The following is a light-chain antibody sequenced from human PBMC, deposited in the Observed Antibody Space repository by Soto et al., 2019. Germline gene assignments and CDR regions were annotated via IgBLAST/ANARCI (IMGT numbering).Light chain of an antibody. J-gene: IGKJ1*01. CDR2: GAS. CDR3: QQYNNWPPWT. V-gene: IGKV3-15*01. CDR1: QSVSSN. Sequence: EIVRRQSPATLSVSPGERATLSCRASQSVSSNLAWYQQKPGQAPRLLIYGASTRATGITARFSGSGSGTEFSLTISSLQSEDFAVYYCQQYNNWPPWTFGQGTKVEIK.